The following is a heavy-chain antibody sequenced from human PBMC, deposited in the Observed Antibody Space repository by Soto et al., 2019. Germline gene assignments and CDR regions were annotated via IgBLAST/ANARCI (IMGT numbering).Heavy chain of an antibody. J-gene: IGHJ6*02. CDR2: IIPIFGTA. Sequence: SVQVSCKASGGTFSSYAISWVRQAPGQGLEWMGGIIPIFGTANYAQKFQGRVTITADESTSTAYMELSSLRSEDTAVYYCARVTNTYYYYGMDVWGQGITVTVSS. CDR1: GGTFSSYA. CDR3: ARVTNTYYYYGMDV. V-gene: IGHV1-69*13. D-gene: IGHD3-3*01.